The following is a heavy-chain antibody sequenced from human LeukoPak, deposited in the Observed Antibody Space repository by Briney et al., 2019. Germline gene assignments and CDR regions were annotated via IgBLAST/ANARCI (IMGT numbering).Heavy chain of an antibody. CDR2: INHSGGT. CDR1: GGSFSGYY. D-gene: IGHD2-8*01. CDR3: ARGAKWGGNWFDP. Sequence: SSETLSLTCAVYGGSFSGYYWSWIRQPPGKGLEWIGEINHSGGTNYNPSLKSRVTISVDTSKNQFSLKLSSVTAADTAVYYCARGAKWGGNWFDPWGQGTLVTVSS. J-gene: IGHJ5*02. V-gene: IGHV4-34*01.